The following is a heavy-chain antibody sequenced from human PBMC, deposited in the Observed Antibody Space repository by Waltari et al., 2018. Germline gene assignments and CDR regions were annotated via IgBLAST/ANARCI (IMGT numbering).Heavy chain of an antibody. CDR1: GGSFSGYY. Sequence: QVQLQQWGAGLLKPSETLSLTCAVYGGSFSGYYWSWIRQPPGKVLEWIGEINHSGSTTYNPSLKSRVTISVDTSKNQFSLKLSSVTAADTAVYYCARLWDSSGYYYDAFDIWGQGTMVTVSS. CDR3: ARLWDSSGYYYDAFDI. D-gene: IGHD3-22*01. V-gene: IGHV4-34*01. J-gene: IGHJ3*02. CDR2: INHSGST.